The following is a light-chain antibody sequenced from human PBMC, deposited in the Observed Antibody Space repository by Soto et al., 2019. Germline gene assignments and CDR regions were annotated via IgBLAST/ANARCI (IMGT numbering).Light chain of an antibody. CDR2: EVS. CDR3: CSYTSSNTWL. CDR1: SSDVGAYNY. Sequence: QSALTQPASVSGSPGQSITISCTGTSSDVGAYNYVSWYQQHPGKAPKLMIYEVSNRPSGVSNRFSGSKSANTASLTISGLQRGDEADYNCCSYTSSNTWLFGGGTNLTVL. V-gene: IGLV2-14*03. J-gene: IGLJ3*02.